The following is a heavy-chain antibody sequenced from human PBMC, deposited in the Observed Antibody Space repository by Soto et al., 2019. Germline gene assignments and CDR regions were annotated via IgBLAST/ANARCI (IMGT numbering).Heavy chain of an antibody. CDR1: GFTFSSYG. D-gene: IGHD3-16*01. Sequence: TGGSLRLSCAASGFTFSSYGLHWVRQAPGKGLEWVAVIWYDGSNKYYADSVKGRFTISRDNSKNTLYLQMNSLRAEDTAVYYCARDQGGVGGSFLAVYYYYYYMDVWGKGTTVTVSS. V-gene: IGHV3-33*01. J-gene: IGHJ6*03. CDR2: IWYDGSNK. CDR3: ARDQGGVGGSFLAVYYYYYYMDV.